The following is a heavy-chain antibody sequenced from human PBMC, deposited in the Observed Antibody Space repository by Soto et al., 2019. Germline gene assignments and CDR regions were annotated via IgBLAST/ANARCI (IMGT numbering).Heavy chain of an antibody. CDR2: IKQDGSEK. CDR3: ARGGRDAYDWFDP. J-gene: IGHJ5*02. V-gene: IGHV3-7*01. D-gene: IGHD3-16*01. CDR1: GFTFSEYW. Sequence: EAQLVESGGGLVQPGGSLRVSCAVSGFTFSEYWMSWVRQAPGKGLEWVAKIKQDGSEKDYVDSVKGRFTISRDNANNSLYLHMYNLRVEVTAIYYCARGGRDAYDWFDPWGQGTLVTVSS.